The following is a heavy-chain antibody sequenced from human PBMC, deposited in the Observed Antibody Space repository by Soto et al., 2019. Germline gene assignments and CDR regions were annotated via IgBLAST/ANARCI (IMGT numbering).Heavy chain of an antibody. CDR2: IYYSGST. V-gene: IGHV4-31*03. D-gene: IGHD2-15*01. Sequence: QVQLQESGPGLVKPSQTLSLTCTVSGGSISSGGYYWSWIRQHPGKGLEWIGYIYYSGSTYYNPSLKSRVTISVDTSKNQFSLKLSSVTAADTAVYYCARGDVVVVAATRGPVGAFDIWGQGTMVTVSS. J-gene: IGHJ3*02. CDR3: ARGDVVVVAATRGPVGAFDI. CDR1: GGSISSGGYY.